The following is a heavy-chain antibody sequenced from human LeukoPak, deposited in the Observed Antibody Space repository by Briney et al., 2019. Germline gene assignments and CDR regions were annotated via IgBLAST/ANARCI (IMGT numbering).Heavy chain of an antibody. CDR3: ARHPWGVVNWFDP. CDR1: GGSISSSSYY. CDR2: IYYSGST. Sequence: SETLSLTCTVSGGSISSSSYYWGWIRQPPGKGLEWIGSIYYSGSTYYNPSLKSRVTISVDTSKNQFSLKLSSVTAADTAVYYCARHPWGVVNWFDPWGQGTLVTVSS. V-gene: IGHV4-39*01. J-gene: IGHJ5*02. D-gene: IGHD3-3*01.